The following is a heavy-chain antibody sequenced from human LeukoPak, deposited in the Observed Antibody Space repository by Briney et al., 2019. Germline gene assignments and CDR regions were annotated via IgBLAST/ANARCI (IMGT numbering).Heavy chain of an antibody. CDR3: ARYSSSGKGDY. Sequence: PSETLSLTCSVSGYSISSGHYWGWIRQPPGKGLEWIGNIYHGGSTYYNSSLKSRVTMSVDTSKNQFSLQLSSVTAADTAVYYCARYSSSGKGDYWGQGTLVTVSS. D-gene: IGHD6-13*01. J-gene: IGHJ4*02. V-gene: IGHV4-38-2*01. CDR1: GYSISSGHY. CDR2: IYHGGST.